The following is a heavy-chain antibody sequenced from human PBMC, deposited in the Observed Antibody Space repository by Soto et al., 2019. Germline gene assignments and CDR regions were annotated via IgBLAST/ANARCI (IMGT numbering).Heavy chain of an antibody. V-gene: IGHV1-46*01. D-gene: IGHD6-6*01. CDR2: INPSGGST. J-gene: IGHJ6*02. CDR3: ARDIAETSIAARQDKPPHYYYGMDV. CDR1: GYTFTSYY. Sequence: ASVKVSCKASGYTFTSYYMHWVRQAPGQGLEWMGIINPSGGSTSYAQKFQGRVTMTRDTSTSTVYMELSSLRSEDTAVYYCARDIAETSIAARQDKPPHYYYGMDVWGQGTMVTVSS.